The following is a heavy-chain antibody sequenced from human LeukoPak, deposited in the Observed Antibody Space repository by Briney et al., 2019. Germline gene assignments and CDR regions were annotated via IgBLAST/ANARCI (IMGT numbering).Heavy chain of an antibody. Sequence: PSETLSLTCTVSGGSISSGGYYWSWIRQHPGKGLEWIGYIYYSGSTYYNPSLKSRVTIPVDTSKNQFSLKLSSVTAADTAVYYCARDLLLWFGEPTRQYYYGMDVWGQGTTVTVSS. CDR1: GGSISSGGYY. J-gene: IGHJ6*02. CDR2: IYYSGST. V-gene: IGHV4-31*03. CDR3: ARDLLLWFGEPTRQYYYGMDV. D-gene: IGHD3-10*01.